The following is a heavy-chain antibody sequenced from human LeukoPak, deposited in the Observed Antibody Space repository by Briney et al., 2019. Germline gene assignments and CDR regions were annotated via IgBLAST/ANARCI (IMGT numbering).Heavy chain of an antibody. Sequence: PGGSLRLSCAASGFTFSSYAMSWVRQAPGKGLEWVSAISGRGGSTYYADSVKGRFTISRDNAKNSLYLQMNSLRAEDTAVYYCARDREYQLLFSYYYMDVWGKGTTVTISS. V-gene: IGHV3-23*01. CDR3: ARDREYQLLFSYYYMDV. D-gene: IGHD2-2*01. J-gene: IGHJ6*03. CDR1: GFTFSSYA. CDR2: ISGRGGST.